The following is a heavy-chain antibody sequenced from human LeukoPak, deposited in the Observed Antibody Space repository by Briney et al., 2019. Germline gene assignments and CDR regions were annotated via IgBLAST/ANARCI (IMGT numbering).Heavy chain of an antibody. D-gene: IGHD3-10*01. Sequence: PSETLSLPRTVSGGPISSYYWRWTRQPPGKGLEWSGYIHYSGSHKYNPSLKSRGTISVDTSKNQFSLKLSSVTAADTAVYYWARVEEGYGSGRRENYYYYCMDVWGKGTTVTISS. CDR1: GGPISSYY. V-gene: IGHV4-59*01. J-gene: IGHJ6*03. CDR2: IHYSGSH. CDR3: ARVEEGYGSGRRENYYYYCMDV.